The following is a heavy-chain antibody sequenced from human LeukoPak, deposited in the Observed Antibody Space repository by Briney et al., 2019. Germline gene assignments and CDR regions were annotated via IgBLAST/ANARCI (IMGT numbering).Heavy chain of an antibody. CDR3: AADHCSSTSCYTRNYYYYMDV. CDR1: GFTISSAW. Sequence: GGSLRLSCAASGFTISSAWMTWVRQVPGKGLEWVGRIKSKTDGGTTDYAAPVKGRFIISRDDSKNTLYLQMNSLRSEDTAVYYCAADHCSSTSCYTRNYYYYMDVWGKGTTVTVSS. V-gene: IGHV3-15*01. CDR2: IKSKTDGGTT. J-gene: IGHJ6*03. D-gene: IGHD2-2*02.